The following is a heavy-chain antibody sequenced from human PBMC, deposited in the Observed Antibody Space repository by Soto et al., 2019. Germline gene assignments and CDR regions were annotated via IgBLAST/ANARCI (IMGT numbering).Heavy chain of an antibody. J-gene: IGHJ4*02. V-gene: IGHV4-34*01. CDR3: ARAAPRYCRGGRCYSGRDC. CDR1: GGSFSGYY. CDR2: INHSGST. D-gene: IGHD2-15*01. Sequence: QVQLQQWGAGLLKPSETLSLTCAVYGGSFSGYYWCWIRQPPGKGLEWIGEINHSGSTKYNPSLKCRTTISGHTFETQFTLTLSSVAAAASAGYYCARAAPRYCRGGRCYSGRDCWGQGTLVTVSS.